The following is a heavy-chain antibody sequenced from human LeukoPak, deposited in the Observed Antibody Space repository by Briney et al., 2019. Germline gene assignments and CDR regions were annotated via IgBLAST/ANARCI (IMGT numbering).Heavy chain of an antibody. CDR1: GFTFSNYV. CDR2: IRGSGGST. CDR3: AKGYYDYVWGSPYYYMDV. Sequence: SGGSLRLSCAASGFTFSNYVMSWVRQAPGKGLEWVSDIRGSGGSTYYADSVKGRFTISRDNSKNTLYLQMNSLRAEDTAVYYCAKGYYDYVWGSPYYYMDVWGKGTAVTVSS. V-gene: IGHV3-23*01. J-gene: IGHJ6*03. D-gene: IGHD3-16*01.